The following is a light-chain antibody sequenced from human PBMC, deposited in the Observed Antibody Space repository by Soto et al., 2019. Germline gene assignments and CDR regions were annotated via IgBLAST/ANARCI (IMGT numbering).Light chain of an antibody. CDR1: QSVSASH. CDR2: GAS. V-gene: IGKV3-20*01. CDR3: QQYDSPPRT. Sequence: EIVLTQSPGTLSLSPGERATLSCRASQSVSASHLAWYQQKPGQAPRLLIYGASSRATGIPARFSGSGSGTDLTLTICRLEPEDFAVYYCQQYDSPPRTFGQGTKVEIK. J-gene: IGKJ1*01.